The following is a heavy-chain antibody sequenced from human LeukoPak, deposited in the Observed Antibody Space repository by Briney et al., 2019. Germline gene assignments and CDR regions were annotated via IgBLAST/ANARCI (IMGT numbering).Heavy chain of an antibody. CDR3: TRNTAGARFFQR. J-gene: IGHJ1*01. V-gene: IGHV1-69*13. CDR2: IIPIFGTP. D-gene: IGHD3-3*01. Sequence: SVKVSCKASGGTFSSYTISWVRQAPGQGLEWMGGIIPIFGTPHYAQTFQGRVTITADESTSTAYMELSSLRSEDTAVYYCTRNTAGARFFQRWGQGTLVTVSS. CDR1: GGTFSSYT.